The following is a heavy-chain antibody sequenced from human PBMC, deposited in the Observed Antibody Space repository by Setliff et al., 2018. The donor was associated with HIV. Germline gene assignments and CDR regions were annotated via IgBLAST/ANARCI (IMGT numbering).Heavy chain of an antibody. D-gene: IGHD5-18*01. CDR2: IYYTGST. J-gene: IGHJ4*02. CDR1: GASISSSSHH. CDR3: ARSVDTTLVPAYYFDY. Sequence: PSETLSLTCTVSGASISSSSHHWAWIRQPPGKGLEYIGNIYYTGSTHHDPSLESRVATSVDTSKNQFSLKLSSVTAADTAVYYCARSVDTTLVPAYYFDYWGQGTLVTVS. V-gene: IGHV4-39*01.